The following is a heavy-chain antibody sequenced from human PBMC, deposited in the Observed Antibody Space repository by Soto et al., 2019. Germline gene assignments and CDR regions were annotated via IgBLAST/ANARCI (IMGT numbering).Heavy chain of an antibody. V-gene: IGHV3-21*01. CDR1: GFTFSSYS. CDR3: ARGYCSGGCCYSYPDIPGNWFDP. CDR2: ISSSSSYI. J-gene: IGHJ5*02. Sequence: GGSLRLSCAASGFTFSSYSMNWVRQAPGKGLEWVSSISSSSSYIYYADSVKGRFTISRDNAKNSLYLQMNSLRAEDTAVYYCARGYCSGGCCYSYPDIPGNWFDPWGQGTLVTVSS. D-gene: IGHD2-15*01.